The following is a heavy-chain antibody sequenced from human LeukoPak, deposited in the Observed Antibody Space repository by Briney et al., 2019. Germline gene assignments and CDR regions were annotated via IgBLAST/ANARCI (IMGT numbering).Heavy chain of an antibody. D-gene: IGHD3-22*01. J-gene: IGHJ4*02. CDR2: ISGSGGST. CDR1: GFTFSSYT. CDR3: AKPYYYDSSGYYPLLDY. V-gene: IGHV3-23*01. Sequence: GGSLRLSCAASGFTFSSYTMSWVRQAPGKGLEWVSAISGSGGSTYYADSVKGRFTISRDNSKNTLYLQMNSLRAEDTAVYYCAKPYYYDSSGYYPLLDYWGQGTLVTVSS.